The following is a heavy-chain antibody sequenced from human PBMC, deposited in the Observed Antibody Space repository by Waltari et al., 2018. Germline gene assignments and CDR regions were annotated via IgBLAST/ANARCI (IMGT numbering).Heavy chain of an antibody. V-gene: IGHV3-74*01. Sequence: EVLLEESGGGLVQPGGSLRLSCAAPGFPFSSYRMHWVRQAPGKGLVWVSRIDSDGSVTTYADSVKGRFTISRDNAKNTLYLQMNSLRVEDTAVYYCATWAPSDHWGQGTLVTVSS. D-gene: IGHD3-16*01. J-gene: IGHJ4*02. CDR1: GFPFSSYR. CDR2: IDSDGSVT. CDR3: ATWAPSDH.